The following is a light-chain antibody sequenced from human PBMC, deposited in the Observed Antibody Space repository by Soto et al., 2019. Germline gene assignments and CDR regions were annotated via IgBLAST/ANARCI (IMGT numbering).Light chain of an antibody. Sequence: VMTQSPATLSVSPGEGATLSCRASESVSGNLAWYQQKPGQAPRLLIYDASTRATGIPARFSGIGSGTEFTLSISRLQSEDSAVYYCQQYDDWVTFGPGTKVNI. CDR1: ESVSGN. CDR2: DAS. V-gene: IGKV3-15*01. CDR3: QQYDDWVT. J-gene: IGKJ3*01.